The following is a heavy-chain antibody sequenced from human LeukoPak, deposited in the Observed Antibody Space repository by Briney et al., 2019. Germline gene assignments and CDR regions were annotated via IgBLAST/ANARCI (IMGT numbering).Heavy chain of an antibody. Sequence: SETLSLTCTVSGYSISSGYYWVWIRQPPGKGREWIGRIYHSGSTYYNPSLKSRVTISVDTSKNQFSLKLSSVTAADTAVHYCARDNDYGGNSNYWGQGTLVTVSS. CDR3: ARDNDYGGNSNY. J-gene: IGHJ4*02. CDR1: GYSISSGYY. CDR2: IYHSGST. V-gene: IGHV4-38-2*02. D-gene: IGHD4-23*01.